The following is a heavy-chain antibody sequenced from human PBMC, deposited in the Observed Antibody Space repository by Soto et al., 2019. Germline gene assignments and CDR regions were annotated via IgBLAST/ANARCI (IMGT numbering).Heavy chain of an antibody. V-gene: IGHV4-30-4*01. CDR3: ARVLYSTSLTDY. J-gene: IGHJ4*02. Sequence: SETLSLTCTVSGGSIASDDYYWDWIRQPPGKGLEWIGYIYHSGNGCFNPPLKSRLTISVDTSKNQFSLRLSSVTAADTAVYYCARVLYSTSLTDYWGQGILVTVSS. CDR1: GGSIASDDYY. CDR2: IYHSGNG. D-gene: IGHD6-13*01.